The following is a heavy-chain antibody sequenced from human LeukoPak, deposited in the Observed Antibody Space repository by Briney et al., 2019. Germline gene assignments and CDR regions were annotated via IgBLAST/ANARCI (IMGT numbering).Heavy chain of an antibody. J-gene: IGHJ4*02. V-gene: IGHV4-34*01. D-gene: IGHD2-2*01. CDR2: INHSGST. CDR3: AATMNSPYCGSTSCSHNFDY. Sequence: SETLSLTCAVYGGSFSGYYWSWIRQSPGKGLEWIGEINHSGSTNYNPSLKSRVTISVDTSKNQFALKLSSVTAADTAVYYCAATMNSPYCGSTSCSHNFDYWGQGTLVTVSS. CDR1: GGSFSGYY.